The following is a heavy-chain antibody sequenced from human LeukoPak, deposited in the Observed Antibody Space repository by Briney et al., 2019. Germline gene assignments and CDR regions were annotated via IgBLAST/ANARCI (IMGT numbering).Heavy chain of an antibody. CDR1: GGPISSTSYY. V-gene: IGHV4-39*01. J-gene: IGHJ6*03. D-gene: IGHD6-13*01. CDR2: IYYSGST. Sequence: PSETLSLTCTVSGGPISSTSYYWGWIRQPPGKGLEWIGSIYYSGSTYYNPSLKSRVTISVDTSKNQFSLKLSSVTAADTALYYCARQYSSRYPHYYYYYYMDVWGKATTVTVSS. CDR3: ARQYSSRYPHYYYYYYMDV.